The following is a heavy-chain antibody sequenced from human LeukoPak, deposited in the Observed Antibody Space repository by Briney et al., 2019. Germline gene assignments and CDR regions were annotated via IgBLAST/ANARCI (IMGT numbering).Heavy chain of an antibody. CDR2: IYHSGST. CDR1: GYSISSGYY. Sequence: TSETLSLTCAVSGYSISSGYYWGWIRQPPGKGLEWIGSIYHSGSTYYNPSLKSRVTISVDTSKNQFSLKLSSVTAADTAVYYCASLGYCSSTSCYRFHDDYWGQGTLVTVSS. D-gene: IGHD2-2*01. J-gene: IGHJ4*02. V-gene: IGHV4-38-2*01. CDR3: ASLGYCSSTSCYRFHDDY.